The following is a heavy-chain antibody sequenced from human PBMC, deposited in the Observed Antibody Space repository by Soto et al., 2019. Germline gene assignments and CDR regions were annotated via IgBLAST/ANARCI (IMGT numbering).Heavy chain of an antibody. J-gene: IGHJ4*02. CDR3: AREWFEYYDFWSGLKKTYYFDY. D-gene: IGHD3-3*01. CDR1: GFTFSSYW. Sequence: PVGSLRLSCAASGFTFSSYWMSWVRQAPGKGLEWVANIKQDGSEKYYVDSVKGRFTISRDNAKNSLYLQMNSLRAEDTAVYYCAREWFEYYDFWSGLKKTYYFDYWGQGTLVTVSS. V-gene: IGHV3-7*03. CDR2: IKQDGSEK.